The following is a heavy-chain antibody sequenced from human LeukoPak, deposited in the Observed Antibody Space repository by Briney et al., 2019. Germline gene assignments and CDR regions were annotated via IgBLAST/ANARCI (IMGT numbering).Heavy chain of an antibody. CDR2: ISGTTTYI. V-gene: IGHV3-21*01. CDR3: ARGVYSDYHYGGDYFDL. D-gene: IGHD5-12*01. J-gene: IGHJ4*02. CDR1: GFTFSNYS. Sequence: GGSLRLSCAASGFTFSNYSMNWVRQAPGKGLEWVSSISGTTTYINYADSVKGRFTISRDNAKDSLSLQMSSLRADDTGVYYCARGVYSDYHYGGDYFDLWGQGALVTVSS.